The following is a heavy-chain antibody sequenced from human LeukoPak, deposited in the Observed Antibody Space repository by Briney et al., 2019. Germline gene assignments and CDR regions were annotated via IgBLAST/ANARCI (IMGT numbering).Heavy chain of an antibody. J-gene: IGHJ6*02. V-gene: IGHV3-23*01. CDR3: AKDHRDSGNYYYYYGLDV. CDR1: GFTFISYA. Sequence: GGSLRLSCAASGFTFISYAMSWVRQAPGKGLEWVSSLSGNAGRPYYADSVKGRLTISRDNSKNTLCLQMNSLRAEDTAVYYCAKDHRDSGNYYYYYGLDVWGQGTMVTVSS. D-gene: IGHD1-26*01. CDR2: LSGNAGRP.